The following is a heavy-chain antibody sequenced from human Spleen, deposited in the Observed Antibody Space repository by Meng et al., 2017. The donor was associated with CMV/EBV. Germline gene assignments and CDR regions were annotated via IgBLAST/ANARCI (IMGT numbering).Heavy chain of an antibody. V-gene: IGHV3-30*04. Sequence: GESLKISCSASGFTFSCYAMHWVRQAPGKGLEWVSVISYDGSNKYYADSVKGRFTIPRDNYKNTLYLQMNSLRAEDTSVYYCTRGEYHLLGLGAFDIWGQGTMVTVSS. J-gene: IGHJ3*02. CDR3: TRGEYHLLGLGAFDI. CDR2: ISYDGSNK. CDR1: GFTFSCYA. D-gene: IGHD2-2*01.